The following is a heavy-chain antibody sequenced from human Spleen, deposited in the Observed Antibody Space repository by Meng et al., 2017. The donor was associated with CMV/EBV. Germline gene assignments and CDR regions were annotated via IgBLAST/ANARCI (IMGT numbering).Heavy chain of an antibody. J-gene: IGHJ5*02. V-gene: IGHV3-21*01. CDR3: ARGKDYGDYHGWFDP. Sequence: GESLKISCAASGFTFSSYSMNWVRQAPGKGLEWVSSISSSSSYIYYADSVKGRFTISRDNAKNSLYLQMNSLRAEDTAVYYCARGKDYGDYHGWFDPWGQGTLVTVSS. CDR2: ISSSSSYI. D-gene: IGHD4-17*01. CDR1: GFTFSSYS.